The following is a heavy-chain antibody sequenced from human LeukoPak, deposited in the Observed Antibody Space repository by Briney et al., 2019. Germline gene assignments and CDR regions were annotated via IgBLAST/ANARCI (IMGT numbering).Heavy chain of an antibody. CDR1: GFTVSSNY. CDR2: IYSGGST. J-gene: IGHJ4*02. CDR3: ARRSDYGDYGYYFDY. D-gene: IGHD4-17*01. Sequence: GGSLRLSCAASGFTVSSNYMSWVRQAPGKGLEWVSVIYSGGSTYYADSVKGRFTISRDNSKNTLYLQMNSLRAEDTAVYYCARRSDYGDYGYYFDYWGQGTLVSVSS. V-gene: IGHV3-53*01.